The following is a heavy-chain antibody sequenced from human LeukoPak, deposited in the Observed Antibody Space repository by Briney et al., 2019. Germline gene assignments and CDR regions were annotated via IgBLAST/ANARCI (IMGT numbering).Heavy chain of an antibody. D-gene: IGHD6-19*01. Sequence: SETLSLTCSVSDDSISSSSYYWGWIRQPPGKGLEWIGYIYYSGTTNYNPSLKSRVTISVDTSKTQFSLKLSSVTAADTAVYYCATIAVADYFQHWGQGTLVIVSS. J-gene: IGHJ1*01. CDR2: IYYSGTT. CDR1: DDSISSSSYY. V-gene: IGHV4-61*05. CDR3: ATIAVADYFQH.